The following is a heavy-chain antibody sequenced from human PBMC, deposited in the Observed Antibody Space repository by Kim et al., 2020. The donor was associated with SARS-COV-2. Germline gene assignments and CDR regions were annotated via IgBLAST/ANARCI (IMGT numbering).Heavy chain of an antibody. CDR1: GFTFSSYG. J-gene: IGHJ3*02. CDR3: APDYYDSSGYKGDAFDI. D-gene: IGHD3-22*01. Sequence: GGSLRLSCAASGFTFSSYGMHWVRQAPGKGLEWVAVIWYDGSNKYYADSVKVRFTISRDNSKNTLYLQMNSLRAEDTAVYYCAPDYYDSSGYKGDAFDIWGQGTMVTVSS. CDR2: IWYDGSNK. V-gene: IGHV3-33*01.